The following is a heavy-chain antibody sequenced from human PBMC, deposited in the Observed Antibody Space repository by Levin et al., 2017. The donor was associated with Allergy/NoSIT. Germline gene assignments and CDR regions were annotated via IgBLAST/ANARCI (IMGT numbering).Heavy chain of an antibody. CDR3: ARTYYYDSSGDYPFDY. Sequence: SETLSLTCTVSGGSISSGDYYWSWIRQPPGKGLEWIGYIYYSGSTYYNPSLKSRVTISVDTSKNQFSLKLSSVTAADTAVYYCARTYYYDSSGDYPFDYWGQGTLVTVSS. CDR1: GGSISSGDYY. V-gene: IGHV4-30-4*01. CDR2: IYYSGST. D-gene: IGHD3-22*01. J-gene: IGHJ4*02.